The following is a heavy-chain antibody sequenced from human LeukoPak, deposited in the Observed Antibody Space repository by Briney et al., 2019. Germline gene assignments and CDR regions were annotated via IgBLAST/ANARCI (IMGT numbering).Heavy chain of an antibody. CDR2: IRASGGNT. J-gene: IGHJ4*02. CDR3: EKEGYCSGGSCYPDY. CDR1: GFTLSSYA. Sequence: GSLRLSCAAPGFTLSSYAMSWVRQAPGKGLEWVSGIRASGGNTYYVDSVKGRFTISRDNSKNTLYLQMSSLRAEDTAVYYCEKEGYCSGGSCYPDYWGQGTLVTVSS. D-gene: IGHD2-15*01. V-gene: IGHV3-23*01.